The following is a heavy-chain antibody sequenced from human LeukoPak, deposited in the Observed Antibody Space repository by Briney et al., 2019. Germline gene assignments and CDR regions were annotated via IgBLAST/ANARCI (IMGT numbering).Heavy chain of an antibody. CDR3: ARDVTHCGGDCYSGDY. CDR1: GFTFSSYT. J-gene: IGHJ4*02. D-gene: IGHD2-21*02. Sequence: PGGSLRLSCAASGFTFSSYTMYSVCQAPGKGLEWVSSISSSSSYINYADSVKGRFTISRDNTKNSLYLQMNSLRAEYTAVYYCARDVTHCGGDCYSGDYWGQGTLVTVSS. V-gene: IGHV3-21*01. CDR2: ISSSSSYI.